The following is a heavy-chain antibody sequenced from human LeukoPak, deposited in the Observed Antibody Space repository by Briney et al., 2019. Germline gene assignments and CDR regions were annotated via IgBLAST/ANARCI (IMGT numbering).Heavy chain of an antibody. CDR2: INHSGST. D-gene: IGHD3-22*01. J-gene: IGHJ4*02. V-gene: IGHV4-34*01. Sequence: SETLSLTCAVYGGSFSGYYWSWIRQPPGKGLEWIGEINHSGSTNYNPSLKSRVTISVDTSKNQFSLKLSSVTAADTAVYYCARARSSITMIVVVNNRYFDYWGQGTLVTVSS. CDR3: ARARSSITMIVVVNNRYFDY. CDR1: GGSFSGYY.